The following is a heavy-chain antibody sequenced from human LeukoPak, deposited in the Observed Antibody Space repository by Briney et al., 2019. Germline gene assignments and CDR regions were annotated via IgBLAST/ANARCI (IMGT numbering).Heavy chain of an antibody. CDR2: TYYSGST. D-gene: IGHD2/OR15-2a*01. CDR3: ARQKSPHFIDY. V-gene: IGHV4-39*01. CDR1: GGSISSSSDY. J-gene: IGHJ4*02. Sequence: SETLSLTCTASGGSISSSSDYWGWIRQPPGKGLEWIASTYYSGSTYYNPSLKSRVTISVDTSKNQFSLKLSSVTAADTAVYYCARQKSPHFIDYWGQGTPVTVSS.